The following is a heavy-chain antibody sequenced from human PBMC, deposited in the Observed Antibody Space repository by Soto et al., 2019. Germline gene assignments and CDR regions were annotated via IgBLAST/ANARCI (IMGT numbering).Heavy chain of an antibody. Sequence: QVQLVESGGGVVQPGRSLRLSSAASGFTFSSYGMHWVRQAPGKGLEWVAVISYDGSNKYYADSVKDQFTISKDNSRNTFCLQMNSMRAEDTVGYYGAKDPRYCISTGCLGPFDYWGQGTLVTVSS. V-gene: IGHV3-30*18. CDR1: GFTFSSYG. J-gene: IGHJ4*02. CDR3: AKDPRYCISTGCLGPFDY. D-gene: IGHD2-2*01. CDR2: ISYDGSNK.